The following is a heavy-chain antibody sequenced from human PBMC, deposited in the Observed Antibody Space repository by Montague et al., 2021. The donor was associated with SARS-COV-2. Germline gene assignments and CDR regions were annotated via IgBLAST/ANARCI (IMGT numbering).Heavy chain of an antibody. CDR1: GDSVSSNSAA. Sequence: CAISGDSVSSNSAAWNWIRQSPSRGLEWLGRTYYRSKWYNDYAVSVKSRITINPDTSKSQVSLKINSVTAADTAVYFCASLGSPAYCGGDCYLRDHGADVWGQGTRVTVSS. V-gene: IGHV6-1*01. CDR3: ASLGSPAYCGGDCYLRDHGADV. CDR2: TYYRSKWYN. J-gene: IGHJ6*02. D-gene: IGHD2-21*02.